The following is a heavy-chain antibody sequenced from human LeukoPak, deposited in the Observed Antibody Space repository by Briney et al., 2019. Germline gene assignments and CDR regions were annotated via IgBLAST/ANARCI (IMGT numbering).Heavy chain of an antibody. CDR2: IYYSGST. D-gene: IGHD5-24*01. CDR3: ARESQEKYYFDY. J-gene: IGHJ4*02. V-gene: IGHV4-59*12. Sequence: SETLSLTCTVSGGSISSYYWSWVRQPPGKGLEWIGYIYYSGSTNYNPSLKSRVTISVGTSKNQFSLKLSSVTAADTAVYYCARESQEKYYFDYWGQGTLVTVSS. CDR1: GGSISSYY.